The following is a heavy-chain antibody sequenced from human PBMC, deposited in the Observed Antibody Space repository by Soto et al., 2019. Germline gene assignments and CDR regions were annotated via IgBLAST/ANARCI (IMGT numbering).Heavy chain of an antibody. V-gene: IGHV2-5*02. J-gene: IGHJ4*02. D-gene: IGHD4-17*01. CDR3: AHRQRTVYFDY. Sequence: QITLKESGPTLVKPTQTLTLTCTFSGFSLSTSGVGVGWIRQPPGKALEWLALIYWDDDKRYSPSLKSRLTITQDTSNNQVVLTMTNIDAVDTATYYCAHRQRTVYFDYWGQGTLVTVSS. CDR2: IYWDDDK. CDR1: GFSLSTSGVG.